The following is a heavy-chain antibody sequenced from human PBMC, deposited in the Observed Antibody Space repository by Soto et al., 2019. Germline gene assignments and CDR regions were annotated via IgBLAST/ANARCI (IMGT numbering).Heavy chain of an antibody. V-gene: IGHV3-64*07. CDR2: ISNHGGDA. J-gene: IGHJ4*02. CDR3: TRDAGSYNDFDY. D-gene: IGHD1-26*01. CDR1: GFAFRNYA. Sequence: EVQLVESGGGLVQPGGSLRLSCAASGFAFRNYAMHWVRQAPGKGLEYLSAISNHGGDATYADSVKGRFTISRDNSKNTLYRQMDNLMIEDMGIYYCTRDAGSYNDFDYWGQGTLVTVSS.